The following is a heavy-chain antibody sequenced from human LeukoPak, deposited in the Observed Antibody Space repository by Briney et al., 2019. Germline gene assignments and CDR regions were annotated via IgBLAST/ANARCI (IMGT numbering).Heavy chain of an antibody. D-gene: IGHD2-2*01. CDR1: GYSFTNYW. V-gene: IGHV5-51*01. J-gene: IGHJ4*02. CDR3: AIGGDSSTSCYRCFNY. CDR2: IYPDDSDT. Sequence: GESLKISCEGSGYSFTNYWIGWVRQVPGKGLEWMGIIYPDDSDTRYSPSFQGQVTISADKSIGTAYLQWSSLKVSDTAMYYCAIGGDSSTSCYRCFNYWGQGTLVTVSS.